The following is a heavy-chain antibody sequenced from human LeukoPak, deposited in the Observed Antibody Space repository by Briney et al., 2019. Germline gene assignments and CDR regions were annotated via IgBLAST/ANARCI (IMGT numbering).Heavy chain of an antibody. J-gene: IGHJ4*02. CDR2: ISGSGGST. V-gene: IGHV3-23*01. CDR3: AKDITMVRSDLLWD. D-gene: IGHD3-10*01. Sequence: PGGSLRLSRAASGFTFSSYAMSWVRQAPGKGLEWVSAISGSGGSTYYADSVKGRFTISRDNSKNTLYLQMNSLRAEDTALYYCAKDITMVRSDLLWDWGQGTLVTVSS. CDR1: GFTFSSYA.